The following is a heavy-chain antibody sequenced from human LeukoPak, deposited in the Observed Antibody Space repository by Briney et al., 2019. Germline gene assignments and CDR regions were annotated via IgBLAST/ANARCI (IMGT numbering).Heavy chain of an antibody. CDR1: GFTFSSYE. Sequence: GGSLRLSCAASGFTFSSYEMNWVRQAPGKGLEWVSYISSSGSTIYYADSVKGRFTISRDNAKNSLYLQMNSLRAEDSAVYYCARRASTERGHSYGLDYWGQGTLVTVSS. D-gene: IGHD5-18*01. J-gene: IGHJ4*02. CDR2: ISSSGSTI. CDR3: ARRASTERGHSYGLDY. V-gene: IGHV3-48*03.